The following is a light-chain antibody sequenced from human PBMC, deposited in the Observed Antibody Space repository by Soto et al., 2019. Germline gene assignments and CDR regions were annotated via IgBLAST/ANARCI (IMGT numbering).Light chain of an antibody. J-gene: IGKJ4*01. CDR1: QNVSNN. CDR2: GAS. V-gene: IGKV3-15*01. Sequence: ENAIKQSPTPLSVTRRKRTTHSCRASQNVSNNLDWYQQKPGQAPRLLIYGASTRDTGIPARFSGSGSGTHFTLTISSLQPEDFAIYYCQQRSNLPLTFGGGTKVDIK. CDR3: QQRSNLPLT.